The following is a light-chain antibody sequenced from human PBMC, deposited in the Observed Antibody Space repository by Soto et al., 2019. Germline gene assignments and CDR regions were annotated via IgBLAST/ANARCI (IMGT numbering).Light chain of an antibody. CDR2: DDI. V-gene: IGLV3-21*02. CDR3: QVWDSDFYV. CDR1: NIGSKS. Sequence: SYELAQAPSVAVAPGQTARIPCGGSNIGSKSVHWYQQKPGQAPVLVVYDDIDRPSGIPERFSGSNSGNTATLTISRVEAGDEADYYCQVWDSDFYVFGTGTKLTVL. J-gene: IGLJ1*01.